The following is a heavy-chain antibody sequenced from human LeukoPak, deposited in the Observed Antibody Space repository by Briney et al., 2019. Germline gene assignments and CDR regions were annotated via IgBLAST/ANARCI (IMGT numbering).Heavy chain of an antibody. CDR3: ARDSTYYYDSGSSGPHYFDN. CDR2: ISSGGTYE. J-gene: IGHJ4*02. V-gene: IGHV3-30*01. D-gene: IGHD3-10*01. CDR1: GFTFSNYA. Sequence: GKSLRLSRAASGFTFSNYAMHWVRQAPGKGLEWVSLISSGGTYEYYADSVKGRFTISRDNSKNTLYLQLNSLRAEDTAVYYCARDSTYYYDSGSSGPHYFDNWGQGTLVTVSS.